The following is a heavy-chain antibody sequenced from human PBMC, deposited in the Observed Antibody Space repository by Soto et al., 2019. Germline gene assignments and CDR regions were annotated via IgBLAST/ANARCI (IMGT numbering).Heavy chain of an antibody. D-gene: IGHD2-21*01. CDR2: ISSWSNTI. CDR3: ARAGLFPPDY. CDR1: GFTFSDYY. J-gene: IGHJ4*02. Sequence: GGSLRLSCAASGFTFSDYYMSWVRQAPGTWLEWISYISSWSNTIYYAASVKGRFTISRDNAKRSVYLQMDSLRAEDTAVYYCARAGLFPPDYWGQGT. V-gene: IGHV3-11*01.